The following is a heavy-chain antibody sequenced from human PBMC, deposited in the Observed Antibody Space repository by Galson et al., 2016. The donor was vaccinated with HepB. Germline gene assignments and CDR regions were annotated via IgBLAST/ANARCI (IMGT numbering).Heavy chain of an antibody. Sequence: ETLSLTCSVSGGSISSSSYYWGWIRQPPGKGLEWVSSISAGDAGTYYADSVKGRFTVSRDNSKNTLSLQVNSLRGEDTAIYYCAKGRLGSSWFPSFDYWGQGTVVTVSS. D-gene: IGHD6-13*01. CDR3: AKGRLGSSWFPSFDY. CDR2: ISAGDAGT. J-gene: IGHJ4*02. CDR1: GGSISSSSYY. V-gene: IGHV3-23*01.